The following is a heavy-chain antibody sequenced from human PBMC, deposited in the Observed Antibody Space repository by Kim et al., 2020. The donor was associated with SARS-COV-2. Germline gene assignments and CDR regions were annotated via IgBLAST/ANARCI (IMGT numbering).Heavy chain of an antibody. CDR2: IIPIFGTA. CDR1: GGTFSSYA. J-gene: IGHJ4*02. D-gene: IGHD3-9*01. Sequence: SVKVSCKASGGTFSSYAISWVRQDPGQGLEWMGGIIPIFGTANYAQKFQGRVTITADESTSTAYMELSSLRSEDTAVYYCARDHYDILTGAPYYFDYWGQGTLVTVSS. CDR3: ARDHYDILTGAPYYFDY. V-gene: IGHV1-69*13.